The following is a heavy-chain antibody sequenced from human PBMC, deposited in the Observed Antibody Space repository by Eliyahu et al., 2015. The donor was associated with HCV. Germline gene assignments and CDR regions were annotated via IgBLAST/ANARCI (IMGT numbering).Heavy chain of an antibody. CDR3: AKIRWPGTVAGHFDS. CDR2: XNYXGGA. Sequence: QLQLQESGPGLVKSSETLSLTCSVSGGSIXSNNXXWGWXRXPPGEGLKWIGTXNYXGGAYYTPSLKSRVTISVDTSKNQVSLNLTSVSAADTAVYYCAKIRWPGTVAGHFDSWGQGTLVTVSS. V-gene: IGHV4-39*01. J-gene: IGHJ4*02. CDR1: GGSIXSNNXX. D-gene: IGHD6-19*01.